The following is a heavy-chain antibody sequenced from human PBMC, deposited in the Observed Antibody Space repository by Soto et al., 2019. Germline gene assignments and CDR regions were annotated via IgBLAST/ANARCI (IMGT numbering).Heavy chain of an antibody. CDR1: GFTFSSYA. CDR3: ARPLRFLEWLSSFFDY. V-gene: IGHV3-30-3*01. J-gene: IGHJ4*02. CDR2: ISYDGSNK. D-gene: IGHD3-3*01. Sequence: PGGSLRLSCAASGFTFSSYAMHWVRQAPGKGLEWVAVISYDGSNKYYADSVKGRFTISRDNSKNTLYLQMNSLRAEETALYYCARPLRFLEWLSSFFDYWGQGTLVTVSS.